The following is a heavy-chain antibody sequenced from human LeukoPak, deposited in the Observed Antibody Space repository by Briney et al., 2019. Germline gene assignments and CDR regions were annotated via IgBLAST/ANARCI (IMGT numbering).Heavy chain of an antibody. D-gene: IGHD2-2*01. CDR1: GYTLTELS. Sequence: ASVKVSCKVSGYTLTELSMHWVRQAPGKGLEWMGGFDPEDGETIYAQKFQGRVTMTEDTSTDTAYMELSSLRSEDTAVYYCAFPTWTRAGYYFDYWGQGTPVTVSS. V-gene: IGHV1-24*01. CDR3: AFPTWTRAGYYFDY. J-gene: IGHJ4*02. CDR2: FDPEDGET.